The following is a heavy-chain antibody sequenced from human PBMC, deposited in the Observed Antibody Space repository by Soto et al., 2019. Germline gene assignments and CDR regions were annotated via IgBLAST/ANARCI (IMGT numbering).Heavy chain of an antibody. CDR2: IYHSGST. J-gene: IGHJ4*02. Sequence: QLQLQESGSGLVKPSQTLSLTCAVSGGSISSGGYSWSWIRQPPGKGLEWIGYIYHSGSTYYNPSLKSRVTLSVDRSKNQFSLKLSSVTAADPALYYCARAQVVAAQHWGQGTLVTVSS. V-gene: IGHV4-30-2*01. CDR3: ARAQVVAAQH. CDR1: GGSISSGGYS. D-gene: IGHD2-15*01.